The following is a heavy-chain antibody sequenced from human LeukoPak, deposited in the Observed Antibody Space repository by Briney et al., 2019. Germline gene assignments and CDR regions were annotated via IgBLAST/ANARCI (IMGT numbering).Heavy chain of an antibody. V-gene: IGHV3-9*01. Sequence: GGSLRLSCAASGFTFDDYAMHWVRQAPGKGLEWVSGISWNSGSIGYADSVKGRFTISRDNAKNSLYLQMNGLRVEDTAVYYCARAPPSDYWGQGTTVTVSS. CDR2: ISWNSGSI. CDR1: GFTFDDYA. CDR3: ARAPPSDY. J-gene: IGHJ4*03.